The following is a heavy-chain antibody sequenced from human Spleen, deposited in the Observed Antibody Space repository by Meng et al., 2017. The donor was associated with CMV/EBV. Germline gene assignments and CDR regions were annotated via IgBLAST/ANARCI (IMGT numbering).Heavy chain of an antibody. CDR3: ARDAPTGECSSTSCS. CDR2: ISGSGDTI. Sequence: GESLKISCGASGFTLSPYIMNWVRQSPGKGLEWVSCISGSGDTIYYADSVRGRFTISRDNARNSLFLQMNGLRAEDTAVYYCARDAPTGECSSTSCSWGQGTLVTVSS. J-gene: IGHJ5*02. V-gene: IGHV3-48*04. D-gene: IGHD2-2*01. CDR1: GFTLSPYI.